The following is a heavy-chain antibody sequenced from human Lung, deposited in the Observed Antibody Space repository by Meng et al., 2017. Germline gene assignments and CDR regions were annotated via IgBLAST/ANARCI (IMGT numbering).Heavy chain of an antibody. CDR3: VRGGQDQAYYDFWSGPFDP. V-gene: IGHV4-4*02. Sequence: QLQFQGSGPGLAKPSATLVLTCACLGGSISSRNWWSWVRQSPGKGLEWIGEIYHSGRTNYNPSLESRVTISLDKSQNHFSLKVKSVTAADTAVYYCVRGGQDQAYYDFWSGPFDPWGQGTLVTVSS. J-gene: IGHJ5*02. CDR2: IYHSGRT. D-gene: IGHD3-3*01. CDR1: GGSISSRNW.